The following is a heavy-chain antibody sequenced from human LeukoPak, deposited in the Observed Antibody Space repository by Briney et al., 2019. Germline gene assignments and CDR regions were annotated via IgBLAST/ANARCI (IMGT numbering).Heavy chain of an antibody. D-gene: IGHD2-21*02. CDR2: ISGSGGST. J-gene: IGHJ4*02. Sequence: GGSLRLSCVASGFTFSSYTIHWVRQAPGKGLEWVSAISGSGGSTYYAGSVKGRFTISRDNSKNTLYLQMNSLRADDTAVYYCAKSHHVTAIDYWGQGTLVTVSS. CDR1: GFTFSSYT. CDR3: AKSHHVTAIDY. V-gene: IGHV3-23*01.